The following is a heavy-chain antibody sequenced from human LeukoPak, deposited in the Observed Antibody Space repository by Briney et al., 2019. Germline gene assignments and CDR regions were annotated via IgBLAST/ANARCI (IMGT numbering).Heavy chain of an antibody. D-gene: IGHD1-26*01. Sequence: GGSLRLSCAASGFTFSSYWMSWVRQAPGKGLEWVSYISSSGSTIYYADSVKGRFTIPRDNAKNSLYLQMNSLRAEDTAVYYCARDSGSYFFYFDYWGQGTLVTVSS. CDR1: GFTFSSYW. CDR3: ARDSGSYFFYFDY. J-gene: IGHJ4*02. V-gene: IGHV3-48*04. CDR2: ISSSGSTI.